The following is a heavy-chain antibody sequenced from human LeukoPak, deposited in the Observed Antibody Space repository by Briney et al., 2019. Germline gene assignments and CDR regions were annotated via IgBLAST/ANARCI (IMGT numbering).Heavy chain of an antibody. CDR1: GFTFSSYE. CDR3: AKDTRRWELPPTFDY. Sequence: GGSLRLSCAASGFTFSSYEMNWVRQAPGKGLEWVSYISSSGSTIYYADSVKGRFTISRDNTKNSLYLQMNSLRAEDMALYYCAKDTRRWELPPTFDYWGQGTLVTVSS. V-gene: IGHV3-48*03. D-gene: IGHD1-26*01. CDR2: ISSSGSTI. J-gene: IGHJ4*02.